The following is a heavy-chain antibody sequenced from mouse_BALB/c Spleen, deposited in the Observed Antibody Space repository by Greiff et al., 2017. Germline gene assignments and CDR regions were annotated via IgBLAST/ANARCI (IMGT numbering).Heavy chain of an antibody. V-gene: IGHV5-17*02. Sequence: EVHLVESGGGLVQPGGSRKLSCAASGFTFSSFGMHWVRQAPEKGLEWVAYISSGSSTIYYADTVKGRFTISRDNPKNTLFLQMTSLRSEDTAMYYCARSRWDEGFDYWGQGTTLTVSS. J-gene: IGHJ2*01. CDR2: ISSGSSTI. CDR3: ARSRWDEGFDY. D-gene: IGHD4-1*01. CDR1: GFTFSSFG.